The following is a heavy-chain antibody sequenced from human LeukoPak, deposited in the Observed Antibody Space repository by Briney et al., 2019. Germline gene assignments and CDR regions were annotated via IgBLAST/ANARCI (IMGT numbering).Heavy chain of an antibody. J-gene: IGHJ5*02. V-gene: IGHV3-30*18. CDR1: GFTFSSYG. D-gene: IGHD1-26*01. Sequence: GRSLRLSCAASGFTFSSYGMHWVRQAPGKGLEWVAVISYDGSNKYYADSVKGRFTISRDNSKNTLYLQMNSLRAEDTAVYYCAKGTTTASDWFDPWGQGTLVTVSS. CDR2: ISYDGSNK. CDR3: AKGTTTASDWFDP.